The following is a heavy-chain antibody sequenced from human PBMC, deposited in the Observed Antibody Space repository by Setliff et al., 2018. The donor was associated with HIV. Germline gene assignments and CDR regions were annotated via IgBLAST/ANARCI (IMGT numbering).Heavy chain of an antibody. CDR3: ARYNFRRGYWDYFDY. CDR2: IFPNDEK. J-gene: IGHJ4*02. D-gene: IGHD3-3*01. V-gene: IGHV2-26*01. Sequence: SGPTLVNPTQTLTLTCTFSGFSLNTVGMCVSWIRQPPGKALEWLAHIFPNDEKSYSASLKSRLTISEDTSKSQVVLTMTNMDPLDTATYFCARYNFRRGYWDYFDYWGQGTQVTVSS. CDR1: GFSLNTVGMC.